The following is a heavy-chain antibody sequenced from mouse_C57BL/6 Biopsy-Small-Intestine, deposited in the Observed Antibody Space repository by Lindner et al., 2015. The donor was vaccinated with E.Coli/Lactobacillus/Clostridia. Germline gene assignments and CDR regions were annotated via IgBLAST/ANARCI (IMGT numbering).Heavy chain of an antibody. CDR2: IYVGDGDT. CDR3: ARSDDGYYIDY. J-gene: IGHJ2*01. V-gene: IGHV1-82*01. Sequence: QLQESGPELVKPGASVKISCKASGYAFSSSWMNWVKQRPGKGLEWIGRIYVGDGDTNYSGKFKGKATLTADKSSSTAYMQLSSLTSEDSAVYLCARSDDGYYIDYWGQGTTLAVSS. CDR1: GYAFSSSW. D-gene: IGHD2-3*01.